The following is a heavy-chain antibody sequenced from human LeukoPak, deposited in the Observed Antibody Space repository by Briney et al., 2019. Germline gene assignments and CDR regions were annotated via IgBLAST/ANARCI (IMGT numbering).Heavy chain of an antibody. V-gene: IGHV4-39*01. CDR3: ARQYTSGWYGFDY. CDR2: IYLSGST. CDR1: GGSISSTGYC. D-gene: IGHD6-19*01. Sequence: SETLSLTCTLAGGSISSTGYCWGWIRHPPGKGREWIGSIYLSGSTYYNPSLKSRVTISVDTSKKQFSLKLSSVTAADTAVYYCARQYTSGWYGFDYWGQGTLVIVSA. J-gene: IGHJ4*02.